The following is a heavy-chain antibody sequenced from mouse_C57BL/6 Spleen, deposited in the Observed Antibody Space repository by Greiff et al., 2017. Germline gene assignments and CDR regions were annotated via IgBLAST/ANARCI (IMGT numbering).Heavy chain of an antibody. V-gene: IGHV14-2*01. CDR2: IDPEDGET. J-gene: IGHJ4*01. Sequence: EVQVVESGAELVKPGASVKLSCTASGFNIKDYYMHWVKQRTEQGLEWIGRIDPEDGETKYAPKFQGKATITADTSSNTAYLQLSSLTSEDTAVYYCGRGDDYPYYAMDYWGQGTSVTVSS. D-gene: IGHD2-4*01. CDR3: GRGDDYPYYAMDY. CDR1: GFNIKDYY.